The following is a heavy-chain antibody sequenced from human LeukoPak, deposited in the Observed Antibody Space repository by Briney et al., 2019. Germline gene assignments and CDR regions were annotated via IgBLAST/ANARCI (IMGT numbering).Heavy chain of an antibody. CDR2: IYYRGST. J-gene: IGHJ4*02. CDR1: GGSISSYY. D-gene: IGHD4-17*01. CDR3: ARQSYGDYFDY. V-gene: IGHV4-59*08. Sequence: PSETLSLTCTVSGGSISSYYWSWIRQPPGKGLEWIGYIYYRGSTSYNPSLKSRVTILVDTSKNQFSLKLSSVTAAGTAVYYCARQSYGDYFDYWGQGTLVTVSS.